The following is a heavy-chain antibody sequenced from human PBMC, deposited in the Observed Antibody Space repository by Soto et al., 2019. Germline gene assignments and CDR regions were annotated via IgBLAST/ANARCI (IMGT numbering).Heavy chain of an antibody. V-gene: IGHV4-34*01. CDR2: INHSGST. D-gene: IGHD2-2*01. J-gene: IGHJ5*02. Sequence: SETLSLTCAVYGGSFSGYYWSWIRQPPGKGLEWIGEINHSGSTNYNPSLKSRVTISVDTSKNQFSLKLSSVTAADTAVYYCARGFNAVGFYRLPHNWFDPRGPGNPGHRLL. CDR1: GGSFSGYY. CDR3: ARGFNAVGFYRLPHNWFDP.